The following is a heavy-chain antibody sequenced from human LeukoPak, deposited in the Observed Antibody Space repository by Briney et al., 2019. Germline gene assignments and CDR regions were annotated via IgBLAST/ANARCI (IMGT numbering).Heavy chain of an antibody. CDR1: GFTFSSYS. V-gene: IGHV3-48*01. J-gene: IGHJ4*02. CDR3: AGDKLGIRGYFDY. D-gene: IGHD7-27*01. Sequence: PGGSLRLSCAASGFTFSSYSMNWVRQAPGKGLEWASYISSSSSTIYYADSVKGRFTISRDNAKNSLYLQMNSLRAEDTAVYYCAGDKLGIRGYFDYWGQGTLVTVSS. CDR2: ISSSSSTI.